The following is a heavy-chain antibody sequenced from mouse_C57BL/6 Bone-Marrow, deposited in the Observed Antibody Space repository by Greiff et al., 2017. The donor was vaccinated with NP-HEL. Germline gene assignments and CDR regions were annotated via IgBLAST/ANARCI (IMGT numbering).Heavy chain of an antibody. CDR1: GFTFSDYG. Sequence: DVMLVESGGGLVKPGGSLKLSCAASGFTFSDYGMHWVRQAPEKGLEWVAYISSGSSTIYYADTVKGRFTISRDNAKNTLFLQMTSLRSEDTAMYYCARGGGDDGYHYYYAMDYWGQGTSVTVSS. V-gene: IGHV5-17*01. J-gene: IGHJ4*01. CDR2: ISSGSSTI. D-gene: IGHD2-3*01. CDR3: ARGGGDDGYHYYYAMDY.